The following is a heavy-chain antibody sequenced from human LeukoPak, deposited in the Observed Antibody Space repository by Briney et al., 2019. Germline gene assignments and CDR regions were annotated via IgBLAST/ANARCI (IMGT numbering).Heavy chain of an antibody. Sequence: GGSLRLSCAVSGFTFSRYGMHWVRQAPGKGLEWVAVISYDGRNKYYADSVKGRFTISRDDSKNTLFLQMNSLRAEDTAMYYCAKMGGTVGDTGFDYWGPGTLVTVSS. CDR3: AKMGGTVGDTGFDY. V-gene: IGHV3-30*18. D-gene: IGHD1-1*01. CDR1: GFTFSRYG. CDR2: ISYDGRNK. J-gene: IGHJ4*02.